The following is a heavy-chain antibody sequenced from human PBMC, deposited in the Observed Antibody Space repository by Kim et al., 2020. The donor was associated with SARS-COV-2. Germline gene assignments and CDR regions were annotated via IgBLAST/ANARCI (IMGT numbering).Heavy chain of an antibody. V-gene: IGHV3-9*01. Sequence: GGSLRLSCAASGFTFDDYAMHWVRQAPGKGLEWVSGISWNSGSIGYADSVKGRFTISRDNAKNSLYLQMNSLRAEDTALYYCAKGGAMGEGFYCMDVWGQGTTVTVSS. D-gene: IGHD1-26*01. CDR2: ISWNSGSI. CDR1: GFTFDDYA. J-gene: IGHJ6*02. CDR3: AKGGAMGEGFYCMDV.